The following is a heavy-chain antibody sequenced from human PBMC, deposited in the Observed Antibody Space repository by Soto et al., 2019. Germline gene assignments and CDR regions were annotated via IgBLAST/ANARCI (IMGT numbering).Heavy chain of an antibody. J-gene: IGHJ4*02. V-gene: IGHV4-4*02. D-gene: IGHD3-22*01. CDR2: IYHSGST. Sequence: QVQLQESGPGLVKPSGTLSLTCAVFGGSISSSNWWSWVRQPPGKGLEWIGEIYHSGSTNYNPSLKSRVTISVDKSKNPFSLKLSSVTAADTAVYYCASARSFYDSSGYYLDYWGQGTLVTVSS. CDR1: GGSISSSNW. CDR3: ASARSFYDSSGYYLDY.